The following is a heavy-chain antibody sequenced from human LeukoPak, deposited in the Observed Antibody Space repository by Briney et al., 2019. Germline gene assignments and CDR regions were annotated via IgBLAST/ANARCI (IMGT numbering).Heavy chain of an antibody. CDR2: IYSSGST. J-gene: IGHJ6*03. D-gene: IGHD2-15*01. CDR1: GGSISRSY. V-gene: IGHV4-59*12. CDR3: ARVVVVVATATRYYYYMDV. Sequence: PSETLSLTCTVSGGSISRSYWSWIRQPPGKGLEWIGYIYSSGSTNYNPSLKSRVTISVDTSKNQFSLKLSSVTAADTAVYYCARVVVVVATATRYYYYMDVWGKGTTVTVSS.